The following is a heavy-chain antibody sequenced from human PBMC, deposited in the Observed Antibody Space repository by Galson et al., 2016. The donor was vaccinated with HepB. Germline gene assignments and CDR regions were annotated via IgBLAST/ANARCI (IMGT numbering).Heavy chain of an antibody. D-gene: IGHD2-2*01. V-gene: IGHV4-4*02. CDR1: GGSISSSNW. CDR3: ARSQTYCRSTGCYHSTGFFAL. Sequence: SETLSLTCGVSGGSISSSNWWSWVRQPPGKGLEWMGEIYHSGSTNYNPSLKSRVTIAVDKSKNHFSLRLSSVTAADTAVYYCARSQTYCRSTGCYHSTGFFALWGQGTLVTVSS. J-gene: IGHJ4*02. CDR2: IYHSGST.